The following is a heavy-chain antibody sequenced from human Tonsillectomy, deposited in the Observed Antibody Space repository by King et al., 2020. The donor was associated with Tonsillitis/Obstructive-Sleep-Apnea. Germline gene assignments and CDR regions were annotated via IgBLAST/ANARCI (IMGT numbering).Heavy chain of an antibody. V-gene: IGHV4-39*01. Sequence: QLQESGPGLVKPSETLSLTCSVSGGSIRNSNYYWGWIRQPPGKGLEWIGSIYYSGSTYYNPSLKSRVTISVDTSKNQFSLKLSSVTAADTAVYYCASLLGYCTNGVCSPGAFEMWGQGTMVTVSS. CDR3: ASLLGYCTNGVCSPGAFEM. D-gene: IGHD2-8*01. J-gene: IGHJ3*02. CDR1: GGSIRNSNYY. CDR2: IYYSGST.